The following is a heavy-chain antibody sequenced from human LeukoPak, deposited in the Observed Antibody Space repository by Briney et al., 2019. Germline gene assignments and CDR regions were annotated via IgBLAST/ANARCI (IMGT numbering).Heavy chain of an antibody. V-gene: IGHV3-21*01. CDR1: GFTFSSYS. CDR3: ARGDYYGSGSYISLFDY. D-gene: IGHD3-10*01. CDR2: ISDSSSYI. J-gene: IGHJ4*02. Sequence: GGSLRLSCSASGFTFSSYSMNWVRQAPGKGLEWVSSISDSSSYIYYAVSLKGRFTISRDNAKNSLYLQMNSLGAEDTAVYYCARGDYYGSGSYISLFDYWGQGTLVTVSS.